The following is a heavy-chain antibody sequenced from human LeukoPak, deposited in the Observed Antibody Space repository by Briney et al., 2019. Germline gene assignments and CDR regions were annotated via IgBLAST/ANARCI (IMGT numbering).Heavy chain of an antibody. D-gene: IGHD3-10*01. J-gene: IGHJ5*02. CDR2: INTEGSRT. Sequence: GGSLRLSCAASGFTFSRYWMHWVRQAPGKGLVWVSRINTEGSRTTYADSVKGRFTISRDNAKNTVYLQMNSLRAEDTAVYYCARVALGSYNWFDPWGQGTLVTVSS. CDR3: ARVALGSYNWFDP. CDR1: GFTFSRYW. V-gene: IGHV3-74*01.